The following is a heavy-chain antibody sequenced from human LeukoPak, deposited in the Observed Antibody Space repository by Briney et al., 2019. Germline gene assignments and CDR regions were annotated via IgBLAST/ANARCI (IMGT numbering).Heavy chain of an antibody. V-gene: IGHV3-7*01. Sequence: GSLRLSCAASGFPLSSYWMSRVRQAPGKGPEGVANIKQDGSEQYYVVSVKGRFTISRDNAKNSLYLQVNSLRAEDTAVYYCAREGHYYGLGRSTPPDYWGQGTLVTVSS. CDR1: GFPLSSYW. CDR2: IKQDGSEQ. CDR3: AREGHYYGLGRSTPPDY. D-gene: IGHD3-10*01. J-gene: IGHJ4*02.